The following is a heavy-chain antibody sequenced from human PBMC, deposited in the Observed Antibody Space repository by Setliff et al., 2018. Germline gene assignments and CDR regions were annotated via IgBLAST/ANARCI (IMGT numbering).Heavy chain of an antibody. CDR3: ARQPSSGSYYNPRPYYLDY. Sequence: SETLSLTCTVSGGSMTSYYWSWIRQSPWKGREWIGYVHYSGDSNYNPSLKSRVTMSVDTSKNQFSLNLRSVTAADTAVYYCARQPSSGSYYNPRPYYLDYWGQGTLVTVSS. CDR1: GGSMTSYY. J-gene: IGHJ4*02. V-gene: IGHV4-59*13. CDR2: VHYSGDS. D-gene: IGHD3-10*01.